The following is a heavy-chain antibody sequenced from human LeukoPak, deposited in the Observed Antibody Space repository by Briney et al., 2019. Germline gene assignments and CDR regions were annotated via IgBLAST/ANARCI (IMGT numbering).Heavy chain of an antibody. V-gene: IGHV3-23*01. CDR1: GFTFSSYA. Sequence: SGGSLRLSCAASGFTFSSYAMSWVRQAPGKGLEWVSAISGSGGSTYYADSVKGRFTISRDNSKNTLYLQMNSLRAEDTAVYYCAKQWLRFGLRYYFDYWGQGTLVTVSS. D-gene: IGHD5-12*01. CDR3: AKQWLRFGLRYYFDY. CDR2: ISGSGGST. J-gene: IGHJ4*02.